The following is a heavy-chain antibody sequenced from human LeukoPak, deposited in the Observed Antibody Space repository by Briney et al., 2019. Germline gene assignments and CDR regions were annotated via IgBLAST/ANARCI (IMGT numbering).Heavy chain of an antibody. Sequence: GGSLRLSCAASGFTFSSYWMSWVRQAPGKGLEWVANIKQDGSEKYYVDSVKGRFTIPRDNAKNSLYLQMNSLRAEDTAVYYCARGVRGVLDRNNYGYWGQGTLVTVSS. CDR1: GFTFSSYW. CDR3: ARGVRGVLDRNNYGY. J-gene: IGHJ4*02. V-gene: IGHV3-7*01. D-gene: IGHD3-10*01. CDR2: IKQDGSEK.